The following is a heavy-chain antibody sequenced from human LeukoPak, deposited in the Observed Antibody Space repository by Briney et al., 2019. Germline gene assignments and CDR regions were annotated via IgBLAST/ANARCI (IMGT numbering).Heavy chain of an antibody. Sequence: ASVKVSCKASGYTFTSYYMHWVRQAPGQGLEWMGIINPSGGSTGYAQKFQGRVTMTRDTSTSTVYMELSSLRSDDTAVYYCALGSTHVAFDIWGQGTMVTVSS. CDR2: INPSGGST. CDR3: ALGSTHVAFDI. D-gene: IGHD3-10*01. CDR1: GYTFTSYY. V-gene: IGHV1-46*01. J-gene: IGHJ3*02.